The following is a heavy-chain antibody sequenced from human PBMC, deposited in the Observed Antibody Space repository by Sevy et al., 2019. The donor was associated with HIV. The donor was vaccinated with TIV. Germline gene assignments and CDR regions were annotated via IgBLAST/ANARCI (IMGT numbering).Heavy chain of an antibody. D-gene: IGHD1-26*01. J-gene: IGHJ4*02. Sequence: GGSPRLSCAASGFTFNNFAMDWVRQAPGKGLEWVSAISGSGEGTYYADSVKGRFTVSRDNSKNTLYLQLNSLRAEDTAVYYCAKESGSYLTPFDHWGQGTLVTVSS. CDR2: ISGSGEGT. V-gene: IGHV3-23*01. CDR3: AKESGSYLTPFDH. CDR1: GFTFNNFA.